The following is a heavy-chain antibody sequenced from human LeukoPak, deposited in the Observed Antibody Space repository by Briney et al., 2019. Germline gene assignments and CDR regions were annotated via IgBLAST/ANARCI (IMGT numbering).Heavy chain of an antibody. CDR1: GSTFSRYW. CDR2: IKFDGNDK. CDR3: ARLDEAFET. V-gene: IGHV3-7*01. D-gene: IGHD3-9*01. J-gene: IGHJ5*02. Sequence: PGGSLRLSCVTSGSTFSRYWLAWVRQAPGKGLEWVANIKFDGNDKYYADSMKGRFTISRDNAKNSVYLQMNTLRAEDTALYYCARLDEAFETWGQGTLVTVSS.